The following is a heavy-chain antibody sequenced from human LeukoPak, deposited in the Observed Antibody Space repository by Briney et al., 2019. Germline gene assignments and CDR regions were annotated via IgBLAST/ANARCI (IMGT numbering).Heavy chain of an antibody. CDR1: GFALSSHW. CDR2: VNRDGSET. J-gene: IGHJ6*02. D-gene: IGHD6-6*01. Sequence: PGGSLRLSCAASGFALSSHWMTWVRQVPGRGPEWVANVNRDGSETYYLDSVKGRFTISRDNAKNSLYLQMNSLRAEDTAVYYCARVAKQLVTSYYYYYGMDVWGQGTTVTVSS. CDR3: ARVAKQLVTSYYYYYGMDV. V-gene: IGHV3-7*01.